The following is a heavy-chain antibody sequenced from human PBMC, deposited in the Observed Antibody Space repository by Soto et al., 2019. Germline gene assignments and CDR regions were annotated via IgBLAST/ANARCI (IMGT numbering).Heavy chain of an antibody. Sequence: VQLEESGGGVVQPGRSLRLSCAASGFTFSNAWMSWVRQAPGKGLEWVGRIKSKTDGGTTDYAAPVKGRFTISRDDSKNTLYLQMNSLKTEDTAVYYCTTPTYCGGDCYAYYFDYWGQGTLVTVSS. CDR3: TTPTYCGGDCYAYYFDY. V-gene: IGHV3-15*01. D-gene: IGHD2-21*02. J-gene: IGHJ4*02. CDR2: IKSKTDGGTT. CDR1: GFTFSNAW.